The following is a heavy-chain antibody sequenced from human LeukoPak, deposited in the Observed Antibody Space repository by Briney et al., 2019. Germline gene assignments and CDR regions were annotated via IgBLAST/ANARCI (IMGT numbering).Heavy chain of an antibody. CDR2: INWNGDNT. D-gene: IGHD2-21*01. CDR1: GFTFDDYG. Sequence: GGSLRLSCAASGFTFDDYGMSWVRHVPGKGLEWASGINWNGDNTGYADSVKGRFTISRDNAKNSLYLQMYSLRAEDTALYYCARRPYSSSSYYYMDVWGKGTTVTVSS. CDR3: ARRPYSSSSYYYMDV. V-gene: IGHV3-20*04. J-gene: IGHJ6*03.